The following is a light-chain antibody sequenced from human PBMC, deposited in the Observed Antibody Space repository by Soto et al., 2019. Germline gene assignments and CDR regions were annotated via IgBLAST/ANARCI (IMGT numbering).Light chain of an antibody. J-gene: IGLJ2*01. CDR1: SGDIGGYNY. CDR3: SSYTSSSTLV. CDR2: EVS. Sequence: QSALTQPASVSGSPGQSITISCTGTSGDIGGYNYVSWYQQLPGKAPKLMIYEVSNRPSGVSHRFSGSKSGNTASLTISGLQAEDAADYYCSSYTSSSTLVFGGGTKLTVL. V-gene: IGLV2-14*01.